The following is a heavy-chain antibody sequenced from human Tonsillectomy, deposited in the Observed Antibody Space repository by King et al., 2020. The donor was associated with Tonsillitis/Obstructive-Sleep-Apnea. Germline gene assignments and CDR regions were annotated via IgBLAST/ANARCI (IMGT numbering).Heavy chain of an antibody. CDR1: GGSFSGYY. CDR2: INHSGST. J-gene: IGHJ3*02. CDR3: ARRPTITIFGVVITRSNAFDI. D-gene: IGHD3-3*01. V-gene: IGHV4-34*01. Sequence: VQLQQWGAGLLKPSETLSLTCAVYGGSFSGYYRSWIRQPPGKGLEWIGEINHSGSTNYNPSLKSRGTISVDTSKNQFSLTLSTVTAADTAVYYCARRPTITIFGVVITRSNAFDIWGQGTMVTVSS.